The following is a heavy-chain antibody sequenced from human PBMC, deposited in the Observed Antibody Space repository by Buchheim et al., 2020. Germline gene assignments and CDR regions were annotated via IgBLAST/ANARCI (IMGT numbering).Heavy chain of an antibody. Sequence: QVQLQQLGAGLLKPSETLSLTCAVYGGSFSGYYWSWIRQPPGKGLEWIGEINHSGSTNYNPSLKSRVTISVDTSKNQFSLMLSSVTAEVTTVYYCARGLTVIAAAGTGHYYYYHGMDVWGQGTT. V-gene: IGHV4-34*01. CDR1: GGSFSGYY. J-gene: IGHJ6*01. CDR2: INHSGST. CDR3: ARGLTVIAAAGTGHYYYYHGMDV. D-gene: IGHD6-13*01.